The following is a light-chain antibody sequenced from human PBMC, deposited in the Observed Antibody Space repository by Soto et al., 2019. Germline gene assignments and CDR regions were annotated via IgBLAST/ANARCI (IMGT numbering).Light chain of an antibody. Sequence: EIVLTQSPGTLSLSPGERATLSCRACQSVSSSYLAWYQQKPGQAPRLLIFVASSRATGIPDRFSGSGSGTDFTLTISRLEPEDFAVYYCQQYGSSRTFGQGTKV. CDR3: QQYGSSRT. CDR2: VAS. V-gene: IGKV3-20*01. CDR1: QSVSSSY. J-gene: IGKJ1*01.